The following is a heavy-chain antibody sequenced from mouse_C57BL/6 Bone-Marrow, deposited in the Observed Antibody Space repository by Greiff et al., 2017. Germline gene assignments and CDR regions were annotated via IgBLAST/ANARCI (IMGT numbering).Heavy chain of an antibody. D-gene: IGHD1-1*01. J-gene: IGHJ2*01. CDR3: ARLFTTVVPYFDY. CDR2: ISYDGSN. V-gene: IGHV3-6*01. CDR1: GYSITSGYY. Sequence: EVQLQESGPGLVKPSQSLSLTCSVTGYSITSGYYWNWIRQFPGNKLEWMGYISYDGSNNYNPSLKNRIPITRDTSKNQFFLKLNSVTTEDTATYYCARLFTTVVPYFDYWGQGTTLTVSS.